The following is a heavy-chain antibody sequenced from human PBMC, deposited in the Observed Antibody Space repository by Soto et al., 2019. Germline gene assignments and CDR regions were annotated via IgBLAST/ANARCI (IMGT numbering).Heavy chain of an antibody. J-gene: IGHJ6*02. CDR3: ARDDYVWGSYRAHYGMDV. D-gene: IGHD3-16*02. CDR2: IWYDGSNK. CDR1: GFTFSSYG. V-gene: IGHV3-33*01. Sequence: QVQLVESGGGVVQPGRSLRLSCAASGFTFSSYGMHWVRQAPGKGLEWVAVIWYDGSNKYYADSVKGRFTISRDNSKHRLYLHMNSLRAEDTAVYYCARDDYVWGSYRAHYGMDVWGQGTTVTVSS.